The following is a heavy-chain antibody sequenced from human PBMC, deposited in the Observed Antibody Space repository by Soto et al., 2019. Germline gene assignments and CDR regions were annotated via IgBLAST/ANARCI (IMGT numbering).Heavy chain of an antibody. CDR2: ISSDGSNK. CDR1: GFTFSSYA. CDR3: ASGLGINPLYYYDGREE. Sequence: QVQLVESGGGVVQPGRSLRLSCAASGFTFSSYAMHWVRQAPGKGLEWVAVISSDGSNKYYADSVKGRFNISRDNSKNTLYLQMNSLRAKDTAMYYWASGLGINPLYYYDGREEWAQGTSVTVSS. V-gene: IGHV3-30-3*01. J-gene: IGHJ6*01. D-gene: IGHD3-16*01.